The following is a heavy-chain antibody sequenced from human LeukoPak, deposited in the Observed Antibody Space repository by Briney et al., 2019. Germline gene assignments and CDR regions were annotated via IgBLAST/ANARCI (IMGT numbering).Heavy chain of an antibody. CDR3: ARDSSQFGELSMFDY. V-gene: IGHV1-2*02. CDR2: INPNSGDT. CDR1: GYTFTSYG. D-gene: IGHD3-10*01. Sequence: ASVKVSCKASGYTFTSYGISWVRQAPGQGLEWMGWINPNSGDTNYAQKFQGRVTMTRDTSISTAYMELSRLRSDDTAVYYCARDSSQFGELSMFDYWGQGTLVTVSS. J-gene: IGHJ4*02.